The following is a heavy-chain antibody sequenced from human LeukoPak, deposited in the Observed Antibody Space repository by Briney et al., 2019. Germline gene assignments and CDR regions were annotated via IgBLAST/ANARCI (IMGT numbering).Heavy chain of an antibody. Sequence: GGSLRLSCAASGFTFSSYGMHWVRQAPGKGLEWVAVISYDGSNKYYADSVKGRFTISRDNSKNTLCLQMNSLRAEDTAVYYCAKDRQLWLDYWGQGTLVTVSS. D-gene: IGHD5-18*01. CDR3: AKDRQLWLDY. J-gene: IGHJ4*02. V-gene: IGHV3-30*18. CDR1: GFTFSSYG. CDR2: ISYDGSNK.